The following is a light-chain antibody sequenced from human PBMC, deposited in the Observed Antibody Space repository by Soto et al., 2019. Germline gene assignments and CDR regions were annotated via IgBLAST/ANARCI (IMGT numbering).Light chain of an antibody. V-gene: IGKV1-5*01. Sequence: DVQMTQSPSTLSASVGDRVTITCRASQSSNNLLAWYQQKPGKAPKFLIYDVSTLESGVPSRFSVSGSGTECTLTINSLQPEEFATYYCQQYASYPLTFGGGTRVEIK. CDR3: QQYASYPLT. CDR2: DVS. J-gene: IGKJ4*01. CDR1: QSSNNL.